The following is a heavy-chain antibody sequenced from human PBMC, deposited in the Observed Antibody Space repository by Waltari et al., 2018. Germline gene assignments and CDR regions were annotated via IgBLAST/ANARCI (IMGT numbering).Heavy chain of an antibody. CDR1: GFPVGSYE. D-gene: IGHD5-12*01. CDR2: TSSSGGIR. CDR3: ARAASGYDLTY. Sequence: EVQLVESGGGLVQPGGSLRLSCVASGFPVGSYEMKWVRQAPGKGLGGVAYTSSSGGIRFYADSVKGRFTISRDNAKNSLYLQMNSLRAEDTAVYYCARAASGYDLTYWGQGTLVTVS. J-gene: IGHJ4*02. V-gene: IGHV3-48*03.